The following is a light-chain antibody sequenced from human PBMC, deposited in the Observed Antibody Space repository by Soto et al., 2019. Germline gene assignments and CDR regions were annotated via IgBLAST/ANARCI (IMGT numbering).Light chain of an antibody. J-gene: IGKJ1*01. CDR3: QQYGSSGT. CDR1: QRITRN. Sequence: EIVMTQSPATLSVSPGERATLSCRASQRITRNLAWYQQSPGQAPRLLIYGASNRATGIPDRFSGSGSGTDFTLTISRLEPEDFAVYYCQQYGSSGTFGQGTKVDI. CDR2: GAS. V-gene: IGKV3-20*01.